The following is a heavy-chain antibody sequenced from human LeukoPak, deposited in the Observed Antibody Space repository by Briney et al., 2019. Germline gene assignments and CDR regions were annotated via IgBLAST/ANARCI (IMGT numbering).Heavy chain of an antibody. CDR2: IRGGGDT. J-gene: IGHJ4*02. Sequence: GGSLTLSCAAVGFTFSSYAMSWVRQSPARGLEWVSSIRGGGDTFYADSVKGRFTLSRDDSRNTVFLQLNNLRVEDTAIYYCAKANWVSNADAVWWGQGTVGNGSS. V-gene: IGHV3-23*01. D-gene: IGHD1-1*01. CDR3: AKANWVSNADAVW. CDR1: GFTFSSYA.